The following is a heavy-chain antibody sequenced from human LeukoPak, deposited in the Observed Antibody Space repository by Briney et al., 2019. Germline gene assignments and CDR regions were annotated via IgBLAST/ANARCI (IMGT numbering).Heavy chain of an antibody. CDR1: GYTFTSYY. D-gene: IGHD4-17*01. CDR2: INPSGGST. V-gene: IGHV1-46*01. Sequence: ASVKVSCKASGYTFTSYYMHWVRRAPGQGLEGMGIINPSGGSTSYAQKFQGRVTMTRDMSTSTVYMELSSLRSEDTAVYYCASYGDYGYMDVWGKGTTVTVSS. J-gene: IGHJ6*03. CDR3: ASYGDYGYMDV.